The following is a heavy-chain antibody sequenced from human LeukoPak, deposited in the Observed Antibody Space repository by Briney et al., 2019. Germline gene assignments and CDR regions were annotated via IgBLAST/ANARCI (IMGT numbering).Heavy chain of an antibody. CDR2: ISSSSNYI. CDR3: ARGGYTYGPATLGALDI. D-gene: IGHD5-18*01. Sequence: KAGGSLRLSCAASGFTFSSYSVNWVRQAPGKGLEWVSSISSSSNYIYYADSVKGRFTISRDNAKNTLYLQMNSLRAEDTAVYYCARGGYTYGPATLGALDIWGPGTMVPVSS. V-gene: IGHV3-21*01. J-gene: IGHJ3*02. CDR1: GFTFSSYS.